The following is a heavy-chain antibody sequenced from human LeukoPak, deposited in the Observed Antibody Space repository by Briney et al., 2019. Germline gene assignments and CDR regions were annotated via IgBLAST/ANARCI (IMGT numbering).Heavy chain of an antibody. CDR1: GYTFNNYG. D-gene: IGHD3-9*01. Sequence: ASVKVSCKASGYTFNNYGISWVRQAPGQGLEWMGWVTSHNGDTNYAQKFHGRVTMTTDTSTSTAYMELRSLRFDDTAIYYCAKDWHILTGRNCFDPWGQGTLVTVSS. V-gene: IGHV1-18*01. CDR2: VTSHNGDT. CDR3: AKDWHILTGRNCFDP. J-gene: IGHJ5*02.